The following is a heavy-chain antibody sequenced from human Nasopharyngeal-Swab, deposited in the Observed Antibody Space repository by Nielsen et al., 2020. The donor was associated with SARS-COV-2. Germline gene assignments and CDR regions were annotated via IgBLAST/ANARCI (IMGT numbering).Heavy chain of an antibody. Sequence: GSLRLCCTVSGGSISSSSYYWGWIRQPPGKGLEWIGSIYYSGSTYYNPSLKSRVTISVDTSKNQFSLKLSSVTAADTAVYYCVGSSWYVDYYYYYGMDVWGQGTTVTVSS. CDR3: VGSSWYVDYYYYYGMDV. J-gene: IGHJ6*02. CDR2: IYYSGST. CDR1: GGSISSSSYY. V-gene: IGHV4-39*07. D-gene: IGHD6-13*01.